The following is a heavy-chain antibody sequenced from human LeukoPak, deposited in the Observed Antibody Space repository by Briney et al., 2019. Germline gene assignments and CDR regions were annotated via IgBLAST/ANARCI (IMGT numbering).Heavy chain of an antibody. CDR1: GFTFSGFW. CDR2: INSDGSEG. J-gene: IGHJ3*01. V-gene: IGHV3-7*03. D-gene: IGHD6-6*01. CDR3: ARSSYSSSSSV. Sequence: PGGSLRLSCAVSGFTFSGFWMSWSRQAPGKGLGWVASINSDGSEGYYADVVKGRVTISRDNAKNSLYLQINSLRAEDTAVYYFARSSYSSSSSVWGQGTMVTVSS.